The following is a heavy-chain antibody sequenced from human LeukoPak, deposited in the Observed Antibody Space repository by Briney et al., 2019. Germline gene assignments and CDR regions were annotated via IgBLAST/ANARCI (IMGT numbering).Heavy chain of an antibody. CDR2: ISYDGSNK. CDR3: ARDRGGSGFYYFDY. V-gene: IGHV3-30-3*01. CDR1: GFTFSSYA. J-gene: IGHJ4*02. Sequence: PGRSLRLSCAASGFTFSSYAMHWVRQSPGKGLEWVAVISYDGSNKYYADSVKGRFTISRDNSKNTVFLQMNSLRAEDTGVYHCARDRGGSGFYYFDYWGQGTLVTVSS. D-gene: IGHD2-15*01.